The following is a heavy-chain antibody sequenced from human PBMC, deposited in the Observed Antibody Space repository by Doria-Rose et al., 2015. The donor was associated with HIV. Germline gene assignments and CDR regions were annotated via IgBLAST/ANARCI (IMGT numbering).Heavy chain of an antibody. CDR3: ARQARYLPGRPFDY. D-gene: IGHD2-2*02. CDR2: ISSKANGGTA. V-gene: IGHV3-49*05. J-gene: IGHJ4*02. CDR1: GFPFSDYT. Sequence: VQLVQSGGGLIKPGRSLRLSCTVSGFPFSDYTMNWFRQAPGKGLEWVGFISSKANGGTAEYAASVEGRFFISRDDSNTIAFLHMNSLKTEDTALHFCARQARYLPGRPFDYWGQGTLVTVSS.